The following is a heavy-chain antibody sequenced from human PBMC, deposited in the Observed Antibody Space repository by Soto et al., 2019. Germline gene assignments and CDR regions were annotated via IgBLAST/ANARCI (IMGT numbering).Heavy chain of an antibody. Sequence: QVTLKESGPVLVKPTETLTLTCTVSGFSLSNARMGVSWIRQPPGKALEWLAHIFSNDEKSYSTSLKSKLTNAKDTTKRHVVLTMANMDTVDTATYYCARIRGYSSSSSLDYYYYMDVWGKGTTVTVSS. D-gene: IGHD6-6*01. CDR1: GFSLSNARMG. CDR2: IFSNDEK. J-gene: IGHJ6*03. CDR3: ARIRGYSSSSSLDYYYYMDV. V-gene: IGHV2-26*01.